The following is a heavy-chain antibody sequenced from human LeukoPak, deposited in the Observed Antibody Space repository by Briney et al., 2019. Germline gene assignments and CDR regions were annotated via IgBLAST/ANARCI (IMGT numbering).Heavy chain of an antibody. CDR1: GFTFSSYW. CDR3: ARKGESGLYY. Sequence: SGGSLRLSCAASGFTFSSYWIHWVRQAPGKGLAWVSRINSDGSSTNYADSVKGRFTISRDNAKNTLYLQMNSLRAEDTAVYYCARKGESGLYYWGQGTLVTVSS. V-gene: IGHV3-74*01. J-gene: IGHJ4*02. D-gene: IGHD3-16*01. CDR2: INSDGSST.